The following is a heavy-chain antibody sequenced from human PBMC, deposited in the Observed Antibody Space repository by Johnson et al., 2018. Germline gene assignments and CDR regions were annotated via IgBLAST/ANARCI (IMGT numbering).Heavy chain of an antibody. CDR1: GFTFDDYA. J-gene: IGHJ3*02. CDR3: AKDMYGYNILRAFDI. CDR2: ISLDGVRS. V-gene: IGHV3-43D*03. D-gene: IGHD5-24*01. Sequence: VQSGGSLRLYCAASGFTFDDYAMHWVRQAPANGIEWGSLISLDGVRSSYADSVKGRFPISRDTRNNSLYLQMNILRAEDTALYYCAKDMYGYNILRAFDIWGQGTMVTVSS.